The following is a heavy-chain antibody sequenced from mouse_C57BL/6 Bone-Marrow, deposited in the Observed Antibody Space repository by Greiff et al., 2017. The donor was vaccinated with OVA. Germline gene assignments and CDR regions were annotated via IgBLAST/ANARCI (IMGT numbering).Heavy chain of an antibody. CDR1: GYAFSSSW. V-gene: IGHV1-82*01. CDR2: IYPGDGDT. CDR3: AEYDYDGY. J-gene: IGHJ2*01. Sequence: ESGPELVKPGASVKISCKASGYAFSSSWMNWVKQRPGKGLEWIGRIYPGDGDTNYNGKFKGKATLTADKSSSTAYMQLSSLTSEDSAVYFCAEYDYDGYWGQGTTLTVSS. D-gene: IGHD2-4*01.